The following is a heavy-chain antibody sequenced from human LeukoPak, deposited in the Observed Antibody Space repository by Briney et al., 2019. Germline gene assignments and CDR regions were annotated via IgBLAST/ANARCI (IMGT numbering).Heavy chain of an antibody. V-gene: IGHV3-15*01. CDR2: IKSKTDGGTT. Sequence: GGSLRLSCAASGFTFSNAWMSWVRQAPGKGLEWVGRIKSKTDGGTTDYAAPVKGRFTISRDDSKNTLYLQMNSLKTEDTAVYYCAKDNTKTPFRPGEATVTKGYFDYWGQGILVTVSA. CDR1: GFTFSNAW. J-gene: IGHJ4*02. D-gene: IGHD4-17*01. CDR3: AKDNTKTPFRPGEATVTKGYFDY.